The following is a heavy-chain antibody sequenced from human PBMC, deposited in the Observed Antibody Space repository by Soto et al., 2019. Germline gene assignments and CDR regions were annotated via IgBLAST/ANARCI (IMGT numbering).Heavy chain of an antibody. J-gene: IGHJ4*02. CDR3: AREEIPLPNSMGGLDY. V-gene: IGHV1-2*02. D-gene: IGHD3-16*01. CDR1: GYIFTGFY. Sequence: EASVKVSCKASGYIFTGFYMHWVRQAPGQGLEWMGWINPYNGDTNYAQKFQGRVSVTRDSSISTAYMDLSRLRYDDTAIYYCAREEIPLPNSMGGLDYWGQGTLVTVSS. CDR2: INPYNGDT.